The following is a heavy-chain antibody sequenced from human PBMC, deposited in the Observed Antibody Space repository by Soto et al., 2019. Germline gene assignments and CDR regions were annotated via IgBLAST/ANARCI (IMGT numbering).Heavy chain of an antibody. CDR3: ARYRGGGYYGSGSYISWFDP. Sequence: PSETLSLTCTVSGGSLSSGGYYWSWIRQNPGKDLERIGYIYYSGSTYYNPSLKSRVTISVDTSKNQFSVKLSSVTAADTAVYYCARYRGGGYYGSGSYISWFDPWGQGTLVTVSS. D-gene: IGHD3-10*01. V-gene: IGHV4-31*03. J-gene: IGHJ5*02. CDR2: IYYSGST. CDR1: GGSLSSGGYY.